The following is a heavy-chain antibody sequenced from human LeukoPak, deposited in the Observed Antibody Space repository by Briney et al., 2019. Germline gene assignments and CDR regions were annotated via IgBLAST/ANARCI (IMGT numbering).Heavy chain of an antibody. CDR2: IYYTGST. Sequence: SETLSLTCTVSGGSISSSSYYWGWIRQPPGKGLERIGSIYYTGSTYYNPSLKSRVTISVDTSKNQFSLKLSSVTAADTAVYYCARPMVGYCSSTSCSNWFDPWGQGTLVTVSS. V-gene: IGHV4-39*01. J-gene: IGHJ5*02. CDR1: GGSISSSSYY. D-gene: IGHD2-2*01. CDR3: ARPMVGYCSSTSCSNWFDP.